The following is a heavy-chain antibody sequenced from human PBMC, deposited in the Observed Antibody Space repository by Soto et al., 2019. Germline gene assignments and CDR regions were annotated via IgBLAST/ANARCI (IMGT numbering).Heavy chain of an antibody. V-gene: IGHV2-5*01. J-gene: IGHJ3*01. CDR2: INWNDDM. D-gene: IGHD2-15*01. Sequence: QITLKESGPTLVKPTQTLTLTCTFSGFSLNTRAVGVGWIRQPPGKALEWLALINWNDDMRYSPSLKDRLTLTKDTSKNHVVLTMTNIDFVDTATYYCAHRHDLGGFDVWGKGTPVTVSS. CDR1: GFSLNTRAVG. CDR3: AHRHDLGGFDV.